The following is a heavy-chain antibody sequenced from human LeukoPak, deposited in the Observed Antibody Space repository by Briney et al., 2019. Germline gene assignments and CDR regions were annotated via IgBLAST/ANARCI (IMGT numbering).Heavy chain of an antibody. CDR3: ARDIATVQHQD. J-gene: IGHJ4*02. CDR1: GYIFTDYY. V-gene: IGHV1-18*04. Sequence: ASVKVSCKASGYIFTDYYMHWVRQAPGQELGSMGWISAYNGNTNYVQKFRGRVAMTTDTSTSTVYMDLRSLRSDDTAVYYCARDIATVQHQDWGQGTLVTVSS. D-gene: IGHD1-1*01. CDR2: ISAYNGNT.